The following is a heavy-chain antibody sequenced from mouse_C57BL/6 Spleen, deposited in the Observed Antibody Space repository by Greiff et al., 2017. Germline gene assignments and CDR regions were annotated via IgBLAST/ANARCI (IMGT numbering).Heavy chain of an antibody. CDR3: ASEGGGSFYFDY. V-gene: IGHV1-80*01. CDR1: GYAFSSYW. Sequence: VQGVESGAELVKPGASVKISCKASGYAFSSYWMNWVKQRPGKGLEWIGQIYPGDGDTNYNGKFKGKATLTADKSSRTAYMLGSSLTSEDSAVYFCASEGGGSFYFDYWGQGTTLTVSS. CDR2: IYPGDGDT. J-gene: IGHJ2*01.